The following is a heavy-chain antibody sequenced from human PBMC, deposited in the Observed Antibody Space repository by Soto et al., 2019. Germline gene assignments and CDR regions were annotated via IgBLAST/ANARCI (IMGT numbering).Heavy chain of an antibody. CDR2: ISGGAGST. Sequence: PGGSLRLSCAASGFTFSSYAMNWVRQAPGKGLEWVSAISGGAGSTYYADSVKGRFTISRDNSKTTVYLQMNSLRADDTAVYYCAKEGDFFYCSGYPPDVFYIRGQGKMVIGS. CDR3: AKEGDFFYCSGYPPDVFYI. J-gene: IGHJ3*02. D-gene: IGHD2-15*01. V-gene: IGHV3-23*01. CDR1: GFTFSSYA.